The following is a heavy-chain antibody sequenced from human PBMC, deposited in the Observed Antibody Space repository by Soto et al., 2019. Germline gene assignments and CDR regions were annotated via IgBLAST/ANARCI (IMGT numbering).Heavy chain of an antibody. CDR1: GFTFSSYS. J-gene: IGHJ6*03. V-gene: IGHV3-21*01. CDR3: ARGPGHCGGDCYLDSNYYYYYYMDV. CDR2: ISSSSSYI. Sequence: GGSLRLSCAASGFTFSSYSMNWVRQAPGKGLEWVSSISSSSSYIYYADSVKGRFTISRDNAKNSLYLQMNSLRAEDTAVYYCARGPGHCGGDCYLDSNYYYYYYMDVWGKGTTVTVSS. D-gene: IGHD2-21*01.